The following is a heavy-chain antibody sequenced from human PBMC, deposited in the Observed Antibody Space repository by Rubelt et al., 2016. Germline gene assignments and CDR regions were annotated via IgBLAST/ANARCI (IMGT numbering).Heavy chain of an antibody. Sequence: QVQLVQSGAEVKKPGASVKVSCKASGYTFTGYYMHWVRQAPGQGLEWMGWINPNSGGPNYAHKFQGRVTMTSDTSISAAYLELSRLGSADTAVYYCARFAIGGHSSGYLFDYWGQGTLVTVSS. CDR3: ARFAIGGHSSGYLFDY. CDR2: INPNSGGP. V-gene: IGHV1-2*07. D-gene: IGHD3-22*01. J-gene: IGHJ4*02. CDR1: GYTFTGYY.